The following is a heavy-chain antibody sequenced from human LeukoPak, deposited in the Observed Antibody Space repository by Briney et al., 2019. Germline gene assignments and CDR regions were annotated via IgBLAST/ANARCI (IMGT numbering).Heavy chain of an antibody. CDR3: ARYDSSGYYYGY. CDR1: GGTFSSYA. CDR2: IIPIFGTA. V-gene: IGHV1-69*05. Sequence: SVKVSCKASGGTFSSYAISWVRQAPGQGLEWMGGIIPIFGTANYAQKFQGRVTITTDESTSTAYMELSSLRSEDTAVYYCARYDSSGYYYGYWGQGTLVTVSS. J-gene: IGHJ4*02. D-gene: IGHD3-22*01.